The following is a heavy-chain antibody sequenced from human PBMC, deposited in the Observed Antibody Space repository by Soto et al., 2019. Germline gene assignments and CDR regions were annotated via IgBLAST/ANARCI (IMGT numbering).Heavy chain of an antibody. CDR1: GLSLTTRQVG. J-gene: IGHJ3*01. D-gene: IGHD3-16*02. V-gene: IGHV2-5*02. CDR2: LYWDNDT. Sequence: QITLKESGPTLVEPTQTLTLTGTFSGLSLTTRQVGVGWIRQPPGQDLKWLAVLYWDNDTRYSPSLERRLTITKDTSQNQVVLTRTNVDPMDTATYYCPHLMITYGGVIAEDAFDVWGQGTMVTVSS. CDR3: PHLMITYGGVIAEDAFDV.